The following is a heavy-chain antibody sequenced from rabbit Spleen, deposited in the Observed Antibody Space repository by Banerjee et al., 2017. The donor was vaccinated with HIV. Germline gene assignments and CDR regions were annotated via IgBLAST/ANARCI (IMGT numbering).Heavy chain of an antibody. D-gene: IGHD8-1*01. CDR2: IYTSSGST. CDR1: GFSFSSTYI. V-gene: IGHV1S45*01. J-gene: IGHJ6*01. CDR3: ARDTGSSFSSYGMDL. Sequence: QEQLVESGGGLVKPEGSLTLTCTASGFSFSSTYIMCWVRQAPGKGLEWIACIYTSSGSTWYAGWAKGRFTISKTSSTVNLKMTSLTAADTATYFCARDTGSSFSSYGMDLWGPGTLVTVS.